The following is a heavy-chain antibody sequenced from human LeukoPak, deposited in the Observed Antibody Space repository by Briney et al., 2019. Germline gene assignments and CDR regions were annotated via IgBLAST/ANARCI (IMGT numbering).Heavy chain of an antibody. V-gene: IGHV4-30-4*01. Sequence: SETLSFTCTVSGGSISSGDYYWSWIRQPPGKGLEWIGYIYYSGSTYYNPSLKSRVTISVDTSKNQFTLKLSSVTAADTAVYYCARDKQRDGIGYWGQGTLVTVSS. CDR1: GGSISSGDYY. J-gene: IGHJ4*02. CDR2: IYYSGST. CDR3: ARDKQRDGIGY. D-gene: IGHD6-25*01.